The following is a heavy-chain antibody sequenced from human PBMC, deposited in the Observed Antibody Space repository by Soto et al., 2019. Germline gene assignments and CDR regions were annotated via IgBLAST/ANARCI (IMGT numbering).Heavy chain of an antibody. CDR3: TRPDSSGYPDYYYYGMDV. V-gene: IGHV3-73*01. CDR2: IRSKTKSYAT. CDR1: GFTFSDSA. J-gene: IGHJ6*02. D-gene: IGHD3-22*01. Sequence: PGGSLRLSCAASGFTFSDSAMHWVRQASGKGLEWVGRIRSKTKSYATAYAAAVKGRFTISRDGSKKMVYLQMNSLKTEDTAVYYCTRPDSSGYPDYYYYGMDVWGQGTTVTVSS.